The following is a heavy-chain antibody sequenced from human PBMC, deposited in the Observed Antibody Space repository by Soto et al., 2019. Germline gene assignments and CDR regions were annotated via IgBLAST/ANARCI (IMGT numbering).Heavy chain of an antibody. Sequence: QVQLVESGGGVVQPGRSLRLSCAASGFTFSSYGMHWVRQAPGKGLEWVAVISYDGSNKYYADSVKGRFTISRDNSKNTLYLQMNSLRAEDTAVYYCAKDLGGYSGYEALSFDYWGQGTLVTVSS. CDR2: ISYDGSNK. V-gene: IGHV3-30*18. J-gene: IGHJ4*02. CDR1: GFTFSSYG. CDR3: AKDLGGYSGYEALSFDY. D-gene: IGHD5-12*01.